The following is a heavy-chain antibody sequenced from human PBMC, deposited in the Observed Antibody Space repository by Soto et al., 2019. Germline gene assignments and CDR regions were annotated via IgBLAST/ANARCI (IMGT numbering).Heavy chain of an antibody. V-gene: IGHV4-39*01. Sequence: SETLSLTCTVCGGTNRTNVYYWSWDLQPPGKGVQWIGSIYYGGTTYYHPSLKSGVDTSVDASKNQFSLKLTSVTAADTAVYYCASPPGPPTTNYYYHGMDVWGQGATVTVSS. J-gene: IGHJ6*01. CDR1: GGTNRTNVYY. D-gene: IGHD1-26*01. CDR3: ASPPGPPTTNYYYHGMDV. CDR2: IYYGGTT.